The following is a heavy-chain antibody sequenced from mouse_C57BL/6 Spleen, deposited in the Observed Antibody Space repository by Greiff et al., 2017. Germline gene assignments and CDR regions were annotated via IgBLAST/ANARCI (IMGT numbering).Heavy chain of an antibody. CDR2: IDPSDSYT. V-gene: IGHV1-50*01. CDR3: ARNDGYFAY. D-gene: IGHD2-3*01. CDR1: GYTFTSYW. J-gene: IGHJ3*01. Sequence: VQLQQPGAELVKPGASVKLSCKASGYTFTSYWMQWVKQRPGQGLEWIGEIDPSDSYTNYNQKFKGKATLTVDTSSSTAYMQLSSLTSEDSAVYYCARNDGYFAYWGQGTLVTVSA.